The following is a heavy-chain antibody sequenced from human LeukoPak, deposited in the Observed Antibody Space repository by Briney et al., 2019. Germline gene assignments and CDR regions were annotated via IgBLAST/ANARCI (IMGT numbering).Heavy chain of an antibody. J-gene: IGHJ4*02. CDR2: INHRGST. D-gene: IGHD5-18*01. Sequence: SETLSLTCAVYGGSFSGYHWSWIRQPPGKGLEWIGEINHRGSTNYNPSLKSRVTISVDTSKNQFSLKLSSVTAADTAVYYCASTSAMVYFDYWGQGTLVTVSS. CDR3: ASTSAMVYFDY. V-gene: IGHV4-34*01. CDR1: GGSFSGYH.